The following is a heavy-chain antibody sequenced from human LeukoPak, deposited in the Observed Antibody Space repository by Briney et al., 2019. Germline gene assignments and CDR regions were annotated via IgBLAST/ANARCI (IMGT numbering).Heavy chain of an antibody. CDR1: GFTFSSYA. CDR2: ISGSGGST. CDR3: AKDPPTFYYDTSGYYPGYY. D-gene: IGHD3-22*01. V-gene: IGHV3-23*01. Sequence: GRSLRLSCAASGFTFSSYAMSWVRQTPGKGLEWVSAISGSGGSTYYADSVKGRFTISRDNSKNTLYLQMNSLRAEDTAVYYCAKDPPTFYYDTSGYYPGYYWGQGTLVTVSS. J-gene: IGHJ4*02.